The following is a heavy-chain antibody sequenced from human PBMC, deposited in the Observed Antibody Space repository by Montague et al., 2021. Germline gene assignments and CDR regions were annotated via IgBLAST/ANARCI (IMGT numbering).Heavy chain of an antibody. J-gene: IGHJ4*02. Sequence: TLSLTCTVSGDSLSSVGYSWTWIRQHPGKGLEWIVYMYYSGSTYYNPSLKSRVTISGDTSKNHFSLRLTSVTAADTAVYSCARGRLATGGFDYWGQGTLVTVSS. D-gene: IGHD6-13*01. CDR2: MYYSGST. CDR1: GDSLSSVGYS. CDR3: ARGRLATGGFDY. V-gene: IGHV4-31*03.